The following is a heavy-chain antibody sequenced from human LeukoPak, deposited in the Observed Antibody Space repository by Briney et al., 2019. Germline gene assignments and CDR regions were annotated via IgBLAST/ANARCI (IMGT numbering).Heavy chain of an antibody. CDR2: FDPEDGET. V-gene: IGHV1-24*01. CDR1: GYTLTELS. Sequence: GASVKVSCKVSGYTLTELSMHWVRQAPGKGLEWMGGFDPEDGETIYAQKFQGRVTMTEDTSTDTAYMELSSLRSEDTAVYYCARVNEYQLLLKGAFDPWGQGTLVTVSS. J-gene: IGHJ5*02. D-gene: IGHD2-2*01. CDR3: ARVNEYQLLLKGAFDP.